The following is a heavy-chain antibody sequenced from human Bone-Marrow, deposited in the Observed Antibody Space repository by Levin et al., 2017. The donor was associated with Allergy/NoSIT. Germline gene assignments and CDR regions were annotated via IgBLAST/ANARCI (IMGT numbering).Heavy chain of an antibody. CDR3: ARESIYCSSTSCSAVGNWFDP. CDR2: IKQDGSEK. V-gene: IGHV3-7*01. D-gene: IGHD2-2*01. CDR1: GFTFSSYW. Sequence: GGSLRLSCAASGFTFSSYWMSWVRQAPGKGLEWVANIKQDGSEKYYVDSVKGRFTISRDNAKNSLYLQMNSLRAEDTAVYYCARESIYCSSTSCSAVGNWFDPWGQGTLVTVSS. J-gene: IGHJ5*02.